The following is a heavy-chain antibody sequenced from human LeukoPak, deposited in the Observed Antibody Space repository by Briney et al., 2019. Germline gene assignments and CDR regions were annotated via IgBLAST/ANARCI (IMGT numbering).Heavy chain of an antibody. D-gene: IGHD2-2*01. CDR1: GYTFTDYY. CDR2: VDPEDGET. V-gene: IGHV1-69-2*01. J-gene: IGHJ3*02. CDR3: ATDIVVVPAAIKAFDI. Sequence: ASVKVSCKVSGYTFTDYYMHWVQQAPGKGLEWMGLVDPEDGETIYAEKFQGRVTITADTSTDTAYMELSSLRSEDTAVYYCATDIVVVPAAIKAFDIWGQGTMVTVSS.